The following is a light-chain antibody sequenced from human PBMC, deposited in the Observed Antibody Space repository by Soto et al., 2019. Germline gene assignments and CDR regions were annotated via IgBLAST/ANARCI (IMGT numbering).Light chain of an antibody. J-gene: IGLJ1*01. V-gene: IGLV2-14*03. Sequence: QTVLTQHHSVSGAHGRAITISCSGTSSDVGAFNYVSWYQQHPGKAPKLMIYDVSNLPSGVSNRFSGSKSGNTASLTISGLRAEDEADYYCNSYTSNNTYVFGTGTKVTVL. CDR2: DVS. CDR1: SSDVGAFNY. CDR3: NSYTSNNTYV.